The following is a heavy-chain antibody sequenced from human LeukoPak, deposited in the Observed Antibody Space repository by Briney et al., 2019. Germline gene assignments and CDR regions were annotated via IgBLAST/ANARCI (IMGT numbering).Heavy chain of an antibody. CDR3: ARVTVYVDFHLYYDIDV. V-gene: IGHV4-34*01. J-gene: IGHJ6*03. D-gene: IGHD3-3*01. CDR2: INHSGRT. CDR1: GGSFTGYY. Sequence: SETLSLTCAVYGGSFTGYYWTWIRQPPGKGLEWIGEINHSGRTNYNPSLKTRATISVDTANNHLSPNLSSVTAADTAVYYCARVTVYVDFHLYYDIDVWDKGTTVTVSS.